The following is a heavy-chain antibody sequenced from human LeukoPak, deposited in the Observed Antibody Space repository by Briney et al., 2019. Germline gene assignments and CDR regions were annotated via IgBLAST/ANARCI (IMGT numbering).Heavy chain of an antibody. J-gene: IGHJ3*02. CDR3: ARQAYSGYDQDAFDI. Sequence: SETLSLTCTVSGGSISSGDYYWSWIRQPPGKGLEWIGYIYHSGSTYYNPSLKSRVTISVDRSKNQFSLKLSSVTAADTAVYYCARQAYSGYDQDAFDIWGQGTMVTVSS. V-gene: IGHV4-30-2*01. D-gene: IGHD5-12*01. CDR2: IYHSGST. CDR1: GGSISSGDYY.